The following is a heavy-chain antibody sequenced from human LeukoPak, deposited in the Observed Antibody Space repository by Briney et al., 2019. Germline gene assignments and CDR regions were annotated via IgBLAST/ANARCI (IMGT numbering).Heavy chain of an antibody. V-gene: IGHV3-11*01. J-gene: IGHJ4*02. D-gene: IGHD2-15*01. Sequence: PGGSLRLSCAASRFTFSDYYMSWIRQAPGKGLEWVSYISSSGSTIYYADSVKGRFTISRDNAKNSLYLQMNSLRAEDTAVYYCARDFSGYDPVEYCSGGSCDWGQGTLVTVSS. CDR2: ISSSGSTI. CDR3: ARDFSGYDPVEYCSGGSCD. CDR1: RFTFSDYY.